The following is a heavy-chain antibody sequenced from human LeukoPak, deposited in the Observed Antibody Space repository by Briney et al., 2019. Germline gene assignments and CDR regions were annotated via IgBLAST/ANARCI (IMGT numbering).Heavy chain of an antibody. J-gene: IGHJ4*02. V-gene: IGHV4-39*07. CDR2: IYYSGST. CDR3: ARASTIFGHFAH. Sequence: PSETLSLTCAISGGSISGTPYYWGWIRQPPGKGLEWIGSIYYSGSTYYNPSLKSRLTISVDTSKNQFSLKLSSVTAADTAVYYCARASTIFGHFAHWGRGTLVTVSS. CDR1: GGSISGTPYY. D-gene: IGHD3-3*01.